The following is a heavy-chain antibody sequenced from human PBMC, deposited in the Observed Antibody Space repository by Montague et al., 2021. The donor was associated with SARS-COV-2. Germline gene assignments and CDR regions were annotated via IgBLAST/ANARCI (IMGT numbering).Heavy chain of an antibody. CDR2: IDWDDDK. V-gene: IGHV2-70*01. Sequence: VKPTQTLTLTCTFSGFSLRTSGMCVSWIRPPPGKALEWLALIDWDDDKYYSTSLETRLNISKDTSKNQVVLTTTNMDPVDTATYYCARVRTEQWLALSFDYWGQGTLVTVSS. CDR3: ARVRTEQWLALSFDY. CDR1: GFSLRTSGMC. D-gene: IGHD6-19*01. J-gene: IGHJ4*02.